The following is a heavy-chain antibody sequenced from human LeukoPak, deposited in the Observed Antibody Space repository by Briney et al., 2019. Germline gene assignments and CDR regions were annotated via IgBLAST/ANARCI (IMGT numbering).Heavy chain of an antibody. CDR3: ARGLEMATTSYDY. CDR1: GYTFTGYY. CDR2: INPNSGGT. D-gene: IGHD1-1*01. Sequence: ASVKVSCKASGYTFTGYYMHWVRQAPGQGLEWMGWINPNSGGTNYAQKFQGRVTMTRDTSISTAYMELSRLRSDDTAVYYCARGLEMATTSYDYWGQGTLVTVSS. J-gene: IGHJ4*02. V-gene: IGHV1-2*02.